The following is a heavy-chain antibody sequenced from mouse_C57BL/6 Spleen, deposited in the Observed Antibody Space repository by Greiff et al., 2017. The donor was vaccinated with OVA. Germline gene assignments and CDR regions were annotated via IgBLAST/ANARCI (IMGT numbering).Heavy chain of an antibody. CDR1: GYTFTEYT. CDR2: FYPGSGSI. CDR3: ARHEGYYSNYEGYAMDY. V-gene: IGHV1-62-2*01. D-gene: IGHD2-5*01. Sequence: VQLQQSGAELVKPGASVKLSCKASGYTFTEYTIHWVKQRSGQGLEWIGWFYPGSGSIKYNEKFKDKDTLTADKSSSTVYMELSRLTSEDSAVYFCARHEGYYSNYEGYAMDYWGQGTSVTVSS. J-gene: IGHJ4*01.